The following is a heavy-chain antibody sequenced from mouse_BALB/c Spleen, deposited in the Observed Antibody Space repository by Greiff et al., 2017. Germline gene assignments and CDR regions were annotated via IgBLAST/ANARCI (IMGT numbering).Heavy chain of an antibody. Sequence: EVNLVESGGDLVKPGGSLKLSCAASGFTFSSYGMSWVRQTPDKRLEWVATISSGGSYTYYPDSVKGRFTISRDNAKNTLYLQMSSLKSEDTAMYYCARLYGSSSDWYFDVWGAGTTVTVSS. J-gene: IGHJ1*01. CDR1: GFTFSSYG. D-gene: IGHD1-1*01. CDR3: ARLYGSSSDWYFDV. V-gene: IGHV5-6*01. CDR2: ISSGGSYT.